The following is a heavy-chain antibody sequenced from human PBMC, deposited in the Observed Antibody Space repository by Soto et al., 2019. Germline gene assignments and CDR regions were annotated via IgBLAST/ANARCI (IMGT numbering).Heavy chain of an antibody. V-gene: IGHV4-39*01. CDR1: GGSISSSSYY. D-gene: IGHD2-21*01. J-gene: IGHJ4*02. CDR3: ARLWDY. Sequence: QLQLQESGPGLVKPSETLSLTCTVSGGSISSSSYYWGWIRQPPGEGLEWIGSIYYSGSTYYNPSLKGRLTMTIDTSRNQFSLKLSSVTAADTAVYYCARLWDYWGRGSLVTVSS. CDR2: IYYSGST.